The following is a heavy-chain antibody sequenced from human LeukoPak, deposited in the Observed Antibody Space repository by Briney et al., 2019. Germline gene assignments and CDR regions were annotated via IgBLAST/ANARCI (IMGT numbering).Heavy chain of an antibody. J-gene: IGHJ6*02. CDR2: IIPILGIA. D-gene: IGHD3-10*01. CDR3: ARDRIAMVRGATYYYYGMDV. Sequence: GASVKVSCKASGGTFSSYAISWVRQAPGQGLEWMGRIIPILGIANYAQKFQGRVTITADKSTSTAYMELSSLRSEDTAVYYCARDRIAMVRGATYYYYGMDVWGQGTTVTVSS. V-gene: IGHV1-69*04. CDR1: GGTFSSYA.